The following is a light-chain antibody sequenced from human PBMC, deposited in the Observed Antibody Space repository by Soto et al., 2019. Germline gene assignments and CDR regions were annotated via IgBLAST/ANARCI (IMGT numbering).Light chain of an antibody. CDR2: DVS. Sequence: QSVLTQPASVSGSPGQSITISCTGTSSDVGAYNYVSWYQQHPGTAPKLMIYDVSNRPSGVSNRFSGSKYGNTASLTISGLQAEDEADYYCSSYLSSSTPYVFGSGTKVTVL. J-gene: IGLJ1*01. CDR1: SSDVGAYNY. V-gene: IGLV2-14*01. CDR3: SSYLSSSTPYV.